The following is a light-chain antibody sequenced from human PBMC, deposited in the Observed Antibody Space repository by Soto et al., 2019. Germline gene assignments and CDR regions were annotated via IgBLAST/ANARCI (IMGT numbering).Light chain of an antibody. CDR2: RAS. CDR1: QSISTW. V-gene: IGKV1-5*03. Sequence: DIQMTQSPSTLSASVGDRVSITCRASQSISTWLAWYQQKPGKAPKLLIYRASSLESGVPSRFSSSGSGTEFTLTISSLQPDDFATYYCQHYNTYSGTFGPGTKVDIK. J-gene: IGKJ3*01. CDR3: QHYNTYSGT.